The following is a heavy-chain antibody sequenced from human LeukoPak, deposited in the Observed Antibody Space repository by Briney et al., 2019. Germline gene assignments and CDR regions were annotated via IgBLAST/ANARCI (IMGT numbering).Heavy chain of an antibody. Sequence: PGGSLRLSCAASGFTFSNAWMSWVRQAPGKGLEWVGRIKSKTDGGTTDYAAPVKGRFTISRDDSKNTLYLQMNSLKTEDTAVYYCTTDPEWFGENYYYGMDVWGQGTTVTVSS. D-gene: IGHD3-10*01. J-gene: IGHJ6*02. CDR3: TTDPEWFGENYYYGMDV. CDR2: IKSKTDGGTT. V-gene: IGHV3-15*01. CDR1: GFTFSNAW.